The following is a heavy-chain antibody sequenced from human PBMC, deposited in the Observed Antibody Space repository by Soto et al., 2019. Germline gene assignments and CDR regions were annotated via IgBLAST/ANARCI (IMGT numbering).Heavy chain of an antibody. CDR2: ISAYNGNT. Sequence: VASVKVSCKASGYTFTSYGISWVRQAPGQGLEWMGWISAYNGNTNYAQKLQGRVTMTTDTSTSTAYMELRSLRSDDTAVYYCARSGVSYYDSSGRNWFDPWGQGTLVTVSS. CDR3: ARSGVSYYDSSGRNWFDP. CDR1: GYTFTSYG. V-gene: IGHV1-18*04. J-gene: IGHJ5*02. D-gene: IGHD3-22*01.